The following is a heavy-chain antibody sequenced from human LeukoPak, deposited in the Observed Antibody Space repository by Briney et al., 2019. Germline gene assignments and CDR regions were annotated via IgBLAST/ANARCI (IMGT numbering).Heavy chain of an antibody. CDR3: ARAGWGRLSYYFDL. CDR1: GFTFSDYY. D-gene: IGHD1-26*01. CDR2: ISSSGSTI. Sequence: GGSLRLSCAASGFTFSDYYMSWIRQAPGKGLEWVSYISSSGSTIYYADSVKGRFTISRDNSKNTLYLLMNSLRAEDTAVYYCARAGWGRLSYYFDLWGRGTLVTVSS. J-gene: IGHJ2*01. V-gene: IGHV3-11*01.